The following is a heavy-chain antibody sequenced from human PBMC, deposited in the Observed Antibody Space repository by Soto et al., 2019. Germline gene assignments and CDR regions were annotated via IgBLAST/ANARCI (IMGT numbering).Heavy chain of an antibody. CDR2: INHSGGT. CDR3: ARGNYDILTGSDVYYYYYYGMDV. Sequence: NPSETLSLTCAVYGGSFSGYYWSWIRQPPGKGLEWIGEINHSGGTNYNPSLKSRVTISVDTSKNQFSLKLSSVTAADTAVYYCARGNYDILTGSDVYYYYYYGMDVWGQGTTVTVSS. V-gene: IGHV4-34*01. D-gene: IGHD3-9*01. J-gene: IGHJ6*02. CDR1: GGSFSGYY.